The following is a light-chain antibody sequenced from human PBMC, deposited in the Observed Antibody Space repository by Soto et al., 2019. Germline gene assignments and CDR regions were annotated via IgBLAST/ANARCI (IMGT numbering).Light chain of an antibody. CDR3: QQRSNWPPALS. J-gene: IGKJ4*01. CDR1: QSLSVSY. V-gene: IGKV3D-20*02. CDR2: STS. Sequence: EIVLTQSPGTLSLSPGERATLSCRASQSLSVSYIAWYQQKPGQAPRLLIYSTSTRAAGIPDRFTGRGSGTHFTLAISRLEPEDFAVYYCQQRSNWPPALSFGGGTKVDIK.